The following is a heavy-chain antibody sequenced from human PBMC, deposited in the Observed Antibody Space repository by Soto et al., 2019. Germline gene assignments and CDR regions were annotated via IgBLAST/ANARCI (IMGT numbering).Heavy chain of an antibody. CDR2: ISGSGLTI. V-gene: IGHV3-48*03. Sequence: GGSLRLSCAASGFIFSDYEINWVRQAPGKGPEWVSYISGSGLTIYYADSVKGRFTISRDNAKNSLYLQMNSLGVEDTAVYYCARGPYRNTYNWFDSWGPGTLVTVSS. J-gene: IGHJ5*02. CDR3: ARGPYRNTYNWFDS. D-gene: IGHD5-12*01. CDR1: GFIFSDYE.